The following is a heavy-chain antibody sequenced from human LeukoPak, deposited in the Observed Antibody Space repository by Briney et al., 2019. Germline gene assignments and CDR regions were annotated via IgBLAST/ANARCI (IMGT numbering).Heavy chain of an antibody. CDR3: ARTRHIVVVTAIQYYFDY. CDR2: ISGSGGST. V-gene: IGHV3-23*01. J-gene: IGHJ4*02. CDR1: GFTFSSYA. D-gene: IGHD2-21*02. Sequence: GGSLRLSCAASGFTFSSYAMSWVRQAPGKGLEWVSAISGSGGSTYYADSVKGRFTISRDNAKNSLYLQMNSLRAEDTAAYYCARTRHIVVVTAIQYYFDYWGQGTLVTVSS.